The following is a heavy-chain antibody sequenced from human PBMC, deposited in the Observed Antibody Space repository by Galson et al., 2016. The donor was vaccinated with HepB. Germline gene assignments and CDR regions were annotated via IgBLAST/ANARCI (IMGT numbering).Heavy chain of an antibody. CDR3: ARGLWFGELPLDT. CDR2: INHTGST. Sequence: SETLSLTCAVSGGPISSSRWWSWVRQPPGKGLEWIGDINHTGSTYYNPSLKSRVTISVDTSKTHFSLKLNSVTAADTAVYYCARGLWFGELPLDTWGQGTLVTVSS. J-gene: IGHJ5*02. D-gene: IGHD3-10*01. V-gene: IGHV4-4*02. CDR1: GGPISSSRW.